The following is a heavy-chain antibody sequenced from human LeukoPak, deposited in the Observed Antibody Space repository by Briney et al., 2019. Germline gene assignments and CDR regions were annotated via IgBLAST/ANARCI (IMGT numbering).Heavy chain of an antibody. D-gene: IGHD4-17*01. V-gene: IGHV5-51*01. Sequence: GESLKISCKGSGYSFTSYWIGWVRQMPGKGLEWMGIIYPGDSDTRYRPSFQGQVTISADKSISTAYLQWSSLKASDTAMYYCARQGADYGDYEEYYYYYMDVWGKGTTVTVSS. CDR3: ARQGADYGDYEEYYYYYMDV. CDR1: GYSFTSYW. CDR2: IYPGDSDT. J-gene: IGHJ6*03.